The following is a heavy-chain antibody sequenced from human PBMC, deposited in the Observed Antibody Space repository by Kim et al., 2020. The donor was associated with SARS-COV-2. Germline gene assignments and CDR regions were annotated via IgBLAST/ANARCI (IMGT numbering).Heavy chain of an antibody. CDR3: ARVKSYGSGSYYKAPDAFDI. J-gene: IGHJ3*02. V-gene: IGHV3-21*01. D-gene: IGHD3-10*01. Sequence: DSVKGRFTISRDNAKNSLYLQMNSLRAEDTAVYYCARVKSYGSGSYYKAPDAFDIWGQGTMSPSLQ.